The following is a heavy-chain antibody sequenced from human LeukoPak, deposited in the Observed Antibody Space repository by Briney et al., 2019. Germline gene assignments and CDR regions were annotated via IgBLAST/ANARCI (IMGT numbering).Heavy chain of an antibody. Sequence: GGSLRLSCAASGFTFSSYSMNWVRQAPGKGLVWVSRINSDGSSTSYADSVKGRFTISRDNAKNTLYLQMNSLRAEDTAVYYCARGLWGATIGDAFDIWGQGTMVTVSS. CDR1: GFTFSSYS. J-gene: IGHJ3*02. CDR2: INSDGSST. D-gene: IGHD1-26*01. CDR3: ARGLWGATIGDAFDI. V-gene: IGHV3-74*01.